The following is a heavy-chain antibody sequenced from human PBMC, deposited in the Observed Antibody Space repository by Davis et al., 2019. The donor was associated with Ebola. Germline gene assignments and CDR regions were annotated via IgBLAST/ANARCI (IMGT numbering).Heavy chain of an antibody. CDR3: ASSAAAGHGMDV. CDR2: IYSGGST. V-gene: IGHV3-66*01. D-gene: IGHD6-13*01. J-gene: IGHJ6*02. CDR1: GFTVSSNY. Sequence: PGGSLRLSCAASGFTVSSNYMSWVRQAPGKGLEWVSVIYSGGSTYYADSVKGRFTISRDNSKNTLYLQMNSLRAEDTAVNYCASSAAAGHGMDVWGQGTTVTVSS.